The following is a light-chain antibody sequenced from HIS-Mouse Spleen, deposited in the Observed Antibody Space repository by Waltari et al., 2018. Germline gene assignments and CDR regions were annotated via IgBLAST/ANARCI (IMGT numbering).Light chain of an antibody. CDR1: QSVSSSY. V-gene: IGKV3-20*01. CDR3: QQYGSSPRT. J-gene: IGKJ1*01. CDR2: GAS. Sequence: EIVLTQSPGTLSLSPGERATLSCRASQSVSSSYLAWYQQKPGQAPRLLIYGASSRATGIPDRCSGSGSVTDFTLTISRLEPEDFAVYYCQQYGSSPRTFGQGTKVEIK.